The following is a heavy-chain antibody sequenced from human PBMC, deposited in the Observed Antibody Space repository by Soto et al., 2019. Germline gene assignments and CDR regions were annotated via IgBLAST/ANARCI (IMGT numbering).Heavy chain of an antibody. D-gene: IGHD4-17*01. CDR1: SFTFTSYD. CDR3: AKDPDGDSFF. CDR2: ISSDGTKK. J-gene: IGHJ4*02. Sequence: QVQLVESGGGVVQPGRSLRLSCAASSFTFTSYDLHWVRQAPGKGLEWVAFISSDGTKKYYADSVKGRFTISRDNSKNTLYLQMNSLRPEDTAVYLCAKDPDGDSFFWGQGTLLTVSS. V-gene: IGHV3-30*18.